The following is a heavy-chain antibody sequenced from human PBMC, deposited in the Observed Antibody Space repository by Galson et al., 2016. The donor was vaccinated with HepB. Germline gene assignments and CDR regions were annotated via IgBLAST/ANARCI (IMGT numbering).Heavy chain of an antibody. D-gene: IGHD1-26*01. CDR1: GYKFTTYG. CDR2: ISGYNINT. Sequence: SVKVSCKASGYKFTTYGTSWVRQAPGQGLEWIGWISGYNINTKYGQKFQGRVTMTTDTFRITAYMELSSLRPDDTAIYYCARDSGSDPGDYWGQGTLVAVSS. V-gene: IGHV1-18*01. J-gene: IGHJ4*02. CDR3: ARDSGSDPGDY.